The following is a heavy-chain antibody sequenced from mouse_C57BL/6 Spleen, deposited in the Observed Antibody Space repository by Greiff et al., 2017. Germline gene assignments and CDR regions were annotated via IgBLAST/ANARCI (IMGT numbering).Heavy chain of an antibody. J-gene: IGHJ1*03. V-gene: IGHV5-6*01. CDR2: ISSGGSYT. CDR1: GFTFSSYG. D-gene: IGHD1-1*01. Sequence: EVQGVESGGDLVKPGGSLKLSCAASGFTFSSYGMSWVRQTPDKRLEWVATISSGGSYTYYPDSVKGRFTISRDNAKNTLYLQMSSLKSEDTAMYYCAITTVVDWYFDVWGTGTTVTVSS. CDR3: AITTVVDWYFDV.